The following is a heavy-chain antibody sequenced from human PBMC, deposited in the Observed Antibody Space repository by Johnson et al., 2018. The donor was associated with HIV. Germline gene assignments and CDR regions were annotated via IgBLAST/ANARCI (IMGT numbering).Heavy chain of an antibody. CDR1: GFTVSSNY. Sequence: VQLVETGGGLIQPGGSLRLSCAASGFTVSSNYMSWVRQAPGKGLEWVSVVYSGGSTYYADSVKGRFTISRDNSKNTVSLHMNSLRAEDTALYYCARAPQKYNWDYMMAFDIWGQGTMVTVSS. V-gene: IGHV3-53*02. J-gene: IGHJ3*02. CDR2: VYSGGST. CDR3: ARAPQKYNWDYMMAFDI. D-gene: IGHD1-7*01.